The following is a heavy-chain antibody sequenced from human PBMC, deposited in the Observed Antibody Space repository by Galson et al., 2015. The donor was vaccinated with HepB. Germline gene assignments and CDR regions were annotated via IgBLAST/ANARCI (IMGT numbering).Heavy chain of an antibody. Sequence: AISGDSVSSKSAAWNWIRQSPSRGLEWLGRTYYRSQWYSDYAVSVKSRIRVNSDTSKNQFSLHLNSVTPDDTAIYYCARQDYCYDTNCQGGGFDYWGQGTLVTVSS. CDR2: TYYRSQWYS. D-gene: IGHD3-3*01. J-gene: IGHJ4*02. V-gene: IGHV6-1*01. CDR3: ARQDYCYDTNCQGGGFDY. CDR1: GDSVSSKSAA.